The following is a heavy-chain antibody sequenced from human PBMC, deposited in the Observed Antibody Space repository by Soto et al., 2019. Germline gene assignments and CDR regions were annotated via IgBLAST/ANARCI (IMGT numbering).Heavy chain of an antibody. J-gene: IGHJ4*02. CDR3: SRVLEENVDGSVAGLH. CDR2: IRSKAYRGTT. Sequence: PGGSLRLSCSASGFTLGDYALSWFRQAPGKGLEWVGLIRSKAYRGTTEYAPSVKGRFSISRDESNNIAYLQMNSLETEDTALYYCSRVLEENVDGSVAGLHWGQGTLVIVSS. V-gene: IGHV3-49*03. D-gene: IGHD6-19*01. CDR1: GFTLGDYA.